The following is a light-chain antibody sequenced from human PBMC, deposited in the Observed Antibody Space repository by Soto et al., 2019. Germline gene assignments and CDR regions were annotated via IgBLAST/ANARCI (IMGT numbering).Light chain of an antibody. CDR1: QSVSSY. CDR3: QQRSNGLGLT. CDR2: DAS. J-gene: IGKJ5*01. Sequence: EIVLTQSPATLSLSPGERATLPCRASQSVSSYLAWYQQKPGQAPRLLIYDASNRATGIPARFSGSGSGTDFTLTISSLEPEDFAVYYCQQRSNGLGLTFGQGTRLEIK. V-gene: IGKV3-11*01.